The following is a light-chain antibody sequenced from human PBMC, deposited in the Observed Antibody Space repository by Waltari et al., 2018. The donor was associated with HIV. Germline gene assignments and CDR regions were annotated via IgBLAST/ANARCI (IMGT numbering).Light chain of an antibody. CDR3: QSYDSSLSGVV. V-gene: IGLV1-40*01. CDR1: SPNIGAGYD. J-gene: IGLJ2*01. Sequence: QSVLTQPPSVSGAPGPRVTISCTGSSPNIGAGYDVHWYQNLPGTAPKILIYGNTNRPSGVPDRFSGSKSGTSASLAITGLQAEDEADYYCQSYDSSLSGVVFGGGTKLTVL. CDR2: GNT.